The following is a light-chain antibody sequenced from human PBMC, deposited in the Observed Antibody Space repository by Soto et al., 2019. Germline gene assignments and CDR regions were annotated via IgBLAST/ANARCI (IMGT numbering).Light chain of an antibody. V-gene: IGLV2-14*03. CDR1: SSDIGAYNY. J-gene: IGLJ1*01. CDR2: NVY. CDR3: SSYTISKTYV. Sequence: QSVLTQPASVSGSPGQSITISCTGTSSDIGAYNYVSWHQQHPGKAPKLVIYNVYDRPSGISTRFSGSKSGNTASLTISGLQGEDEADYYCSSYTISKTYVFGPGTKLTVL.